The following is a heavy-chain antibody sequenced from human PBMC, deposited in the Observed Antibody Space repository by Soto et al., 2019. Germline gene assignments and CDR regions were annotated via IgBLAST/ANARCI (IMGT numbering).Heavy chain of an antibody. CDR1: GFTFSDYY. Sequence: GGSLRLSCAASGFTFSDYYMSWIRQAPGKGLEWVSYISSSSYTNYADSVKGRFTISRDNAKNSLYLQMNSLRAEDTAVYYCARVLEAHYDFWSGYFSPYNWFDPWGQGTLVTVSS. J-gene: IGHJ5*02. CDR2: ISSSSYT. D-gene: IGHD3-3*01. V-gene: IGHV3-11*06. CDR3: ARVLEAHYDFWSGYFSPYNWFDP.